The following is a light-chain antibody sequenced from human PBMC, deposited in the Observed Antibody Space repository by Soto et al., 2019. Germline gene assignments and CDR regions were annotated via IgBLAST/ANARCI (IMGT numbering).Light chain of an antibody. CDR3: QVYGSSSKT. J-gene: IGKJ1*01. Sequence: IVVTQSPATLSVSPGEGVTLSCRASQGVGSNLAWYQQRPGQAPRLLIYDASTRATGIPDRFSGSGSGTEFTLTISSLQSEDFAVYFCQVYGSSSKTFGQGTRVELK. V-gene: IGKV3-15*01. CDR1: QGVGSN. CDR2: DAS.